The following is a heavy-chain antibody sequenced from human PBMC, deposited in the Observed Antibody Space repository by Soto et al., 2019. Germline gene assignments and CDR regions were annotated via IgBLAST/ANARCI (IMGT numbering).Heavy chain of an antibody. CDR2: IKSKTDGGTT. V-gene: IGHV3-15*01. CDR1: GFTFSNAW. D-gene: IGHD2-15*01. CDR3: TTDRFVVVVAASPYYYYGMDV. Sequence: PGGSLRLSCAASGFTFSNAWMSWVRQAPGKGLEWVGRIKSKTDGGTTDYAAPVKGRLTISRDDSKNTLYLQMNSLKTEDTAVYYCTTDRFVVVVAASPYYYYGMDVWGQGTTVTVSS. J-gene: IGHJ6*02.